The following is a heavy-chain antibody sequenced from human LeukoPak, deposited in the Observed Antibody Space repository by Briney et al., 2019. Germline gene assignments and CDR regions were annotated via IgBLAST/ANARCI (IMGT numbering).Heavy chain of an antibody. CDR1: GGSISNRYW. CDR2: IYHSGST. V-gene: IGHV4-4*02. D-gene: IGHD4-17*01. J-gene: IGHJ4*02. Sequence: SGTLSLTCAVSGGSISNRYWWSWVRQPPGKGLEWIGEIYHSGSTNYNPSLKSRVTISVDKSKNQFSLKLSSVTAADTAVYYCARRDVTTHRFDYWGQGTLVTVSS. CDR3: ARRDVTTHRFDY.